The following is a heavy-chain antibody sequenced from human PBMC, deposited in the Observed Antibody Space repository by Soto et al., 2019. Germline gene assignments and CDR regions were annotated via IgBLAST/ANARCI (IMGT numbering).Heavy chain of an antibody. D-gene: IGHD3-3*01. Sequence: PSETLSLTCAVYGGSFSGYYWSWIRQPPGKGLEWIGEINHSGSTNYNPSLKSRVTISVDTSKNQFSLKLSSVTAADTAVYYCARVPSLTIFGVVKTFDYWGQGTLVTVSS. CDR1: GGSFSGYY. CDR3: ARVPSLTIFGVVKTFDY. J-gene: IGHJ4*02. CDR2: INHSGST. V-gene: IGHV4-34*01.